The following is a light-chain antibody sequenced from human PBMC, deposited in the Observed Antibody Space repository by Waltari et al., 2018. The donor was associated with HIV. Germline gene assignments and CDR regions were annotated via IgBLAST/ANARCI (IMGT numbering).Light chain of an antibody. CDR2: EVN. V-gene: IGLV2-8*01. CDR1: SNDIGPYNY. J-gene: IGLJ6*01. CDR3: SSYAGSGNLLL. Sequence: QSALTQPPAASGSPGQSVTISCTGTSNDIGPYNYVSWSNHHPDKATRLLIYEVNKRPSGVPGRFSGSKSGNTASLTVSGLQAEDEADYYCSSYAGSGNLLLFGGGTKVTVL.